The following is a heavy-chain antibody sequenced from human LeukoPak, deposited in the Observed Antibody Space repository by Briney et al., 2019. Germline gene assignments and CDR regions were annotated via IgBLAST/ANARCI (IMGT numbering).Heavy chain of an antibody. CDR3: AKGPLSSERLSTFDY. V-gene: IGHV3-30*18. CDR2: VTYDGNNK. CDR1: GFTFSTYG. Sequence: PGGSLRLSCVASGFTFSTYGMHWVRQAPGKGLEGVAGVTYDGNNKYYADSVKGQFTISRDNSKNTVYLKINSLRAEDTAVFYCAKGPLSSERLSTFDYWGQGTLVTVSS. D-gene: IGHD3-10*01. J-gene: IGHJ4*02.